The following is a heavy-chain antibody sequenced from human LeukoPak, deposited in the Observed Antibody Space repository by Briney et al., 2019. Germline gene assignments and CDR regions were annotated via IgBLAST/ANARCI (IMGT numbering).Heavy chain of an antibody. V-gene: IGHV4-59*01. CDR2: IYYSGST. D-gene: IGHD5-18*01. J-gene: IGHJ6*03. CDR1: GGSISSYY. Sequence: PSETLSLTCTVSGGSISSYYGSWIRQPPGKGLEWIGYIYYSGSTNYNPSLKSRVTISVDTSKNQVSLKLSSVPAADTAVYYCARDRGYSYGHYYYYYYMDVWGKGTTVTVSS. CDR3: ARDRGYSYGHYYYYYYMDV.